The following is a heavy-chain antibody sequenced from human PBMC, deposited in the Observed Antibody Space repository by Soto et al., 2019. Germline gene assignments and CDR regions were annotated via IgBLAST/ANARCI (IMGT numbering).Heavy chain of an antibody. V-gene: IGHV1-2*02. J-gene: IGHJ4*02. CDR3: GRGRSGQIVVFY. CDR2: IGPESGAT. Sequence: ASVKVSCKASGYTFTGHYIHWVRQAPEQGPEWMGEIGPESGATRYAQKFQGRVAMTMDTSITTVYMELNNLKPDDTAVYYCGRGRSGQIVVFYWGQGTPVTVSS. CDR1: GYTFTGHY. D-gene: IGHD1-26*01.